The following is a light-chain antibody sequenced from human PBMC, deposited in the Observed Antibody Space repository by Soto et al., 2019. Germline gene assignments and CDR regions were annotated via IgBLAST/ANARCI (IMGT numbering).Light chain of an antibody. CDR3: SSYGGYNNVL. Sequence: QSALTQPPSASGSPGQSVTISCTGTSSDVGYYNYVSWYQQHPGKAPKLMIYEVNERPSGVPDRFSGSKSGNTASLTVSGLQAEDEADYYCSSYGGYNNVLFGGGTKLTVL. J-gene: IGLJ2*01. CDR2: EVN. CDR1: SSDVGYYNY. V-gene: IGLV2-8*01.